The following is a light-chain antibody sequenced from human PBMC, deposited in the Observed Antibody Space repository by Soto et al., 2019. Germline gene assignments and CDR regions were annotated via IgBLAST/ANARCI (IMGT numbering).Light chain of an antibody. CDR1: QDIGSG. CDR3: QQFSSYPYT. Sequence: AIQLTQSPSSLSASVGDRVTITCRASQDIGSGLAWYQQKPGKTPELLMYEASTLATGVPSRFSGSRSGTDFTLTISSLQPEDFATYYCQQFSSYPYTSGQGTKLEIK. J-gene: IGKJ2*01. V-gene: IGKV1-13*02. CDR2: EAS.